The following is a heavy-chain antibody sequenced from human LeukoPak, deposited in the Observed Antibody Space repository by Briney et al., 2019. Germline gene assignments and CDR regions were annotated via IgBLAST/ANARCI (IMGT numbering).Heavy chain of an antibody. CDR1: GGTFSSYA. Sequence: ASVKVSCKASGGTFSSYAISWVRQAPGQGLEWMGGIIPIFGTANYAQKFQGRVTITADESTSTAYMELSSLRSEDTAVCYCARVKSSSWYKFDYWGQGTLVTVSS. CDR3: ARVKSSSWYKFDY. D-gene: IGHD6-13*01. CDR2: IIPIFGTA. J-gene: IGHJ4*02. V-gene: IGHV1-69*13.